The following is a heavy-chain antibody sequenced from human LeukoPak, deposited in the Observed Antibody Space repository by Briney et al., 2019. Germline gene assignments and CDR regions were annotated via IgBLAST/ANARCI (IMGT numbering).Heavy chain of an antibody. J-gene: IGHJ4*02. CDR2: ISSSSSYI. CDR3: ARGDYYDSSGYGY. V-gene: IGHV3-21*01. D-gene: IGHD3-22*01. CDR1: GFTFSSYS. Sequence: GXSLRLSCAASGFTFSSYSMNWVRQAPGKGVEWVLSISSSSSYISYADTVKCRFTISRDNAKNSLYLQMNSLRAEDTAVYYRARGDYYDSSGYGYWGQGTLVTVSS.